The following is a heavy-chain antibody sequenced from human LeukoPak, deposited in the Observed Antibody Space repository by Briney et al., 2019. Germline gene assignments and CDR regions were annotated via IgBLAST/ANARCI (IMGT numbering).Heavy chain of an antibody. CDR3: ARHYGP. V-gene: IGHV4-59*01. Sequence: SETLSLTCTVSGGSISGYYWSWIRQPPGKGLEWIGYIYYSGSTNYNPSLKSRVTISVDTSKNQFSLKLSSVTAADTAVYYCARHYGPWGQGTLVTVSS. D-gene: IGHD3-16*01. J-gene: IGHJ4*02. CDR2: IYYSGST. CDR1: GGSISGYY.